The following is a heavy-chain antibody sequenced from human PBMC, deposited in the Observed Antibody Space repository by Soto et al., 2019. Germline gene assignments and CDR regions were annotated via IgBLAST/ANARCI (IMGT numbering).Heavy chain of an antibody. V-gene: IGHV1-46*03. CDR1: GYTFTSYY. Sequence: QVQLVQSGAEVKKPGASVKVSCKASGYTFTSYYMHWVRQAPGQGLEWMGIINPSGGSTSYAQKFQGRVTMTRDTSTSTVYMELSSLRSEDTAVYYCARDQSSGYDSSGYLRGYGVDYWGQGTLVTVSS. CDR2: INPSGGST. J-gene: IGHJ4*02. CDR3: ARDQSSGYDSSGYLRGYGVDY. D-gene: IGHD3-22*01.